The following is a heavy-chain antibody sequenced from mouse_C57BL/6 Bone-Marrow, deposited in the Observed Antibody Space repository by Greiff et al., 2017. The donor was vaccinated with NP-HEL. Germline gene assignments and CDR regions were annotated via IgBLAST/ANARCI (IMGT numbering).Heavy chain of an antibody. Sequence: VKLMESGAELARPGASVKLSCKASGYTFTSYGISWVKQRTGQGLEWIGEIYPRSGNTYYNEKFKGKATLTADKSSSTAYMELRSLTSEDSAVYFCARRQGTQVGAMDYWGQGTSVTVSS. V-gene: IGHV1-81*01. CDR3: ARRQGTQVGAMDY. J-gene: IGHJ4*01. CDR2: IYPRSGNT. CDR1: GYTFTSYG. D-gene: IGHD3-2*01.